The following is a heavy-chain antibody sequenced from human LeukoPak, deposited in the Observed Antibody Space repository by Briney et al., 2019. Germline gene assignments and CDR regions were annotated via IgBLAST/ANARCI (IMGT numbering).Heavy chain of an antibody. J-gene: IGHJ4*02. D-gene: IGHD3-16*02. CDR1: GFTFGSPW. CDR2: INIDGSAT. Sequence: GGSLRLSFAASGFTFGSPWMHWVRQAPGKGRVGVSRINIDGSATAYADSVKGRFTIPRDNAENTLYLQMNSPRAEDTAVYYCARGTAGYHSSYFDFWGQGTLVTVSS. CDR3: ARGTAGYHSSYFDF. V-gene: IGHV3-74*03.